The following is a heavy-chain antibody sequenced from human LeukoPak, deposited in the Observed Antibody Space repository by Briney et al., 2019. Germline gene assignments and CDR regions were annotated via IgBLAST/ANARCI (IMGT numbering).Heavy chain of an antibody. CDR2: INHSGST. CDR3: AREKHVLRFLEWSNYYYYGMDV. CDR1: GGSFSGYY. V-gene: IGHV4-34*01. J-gene: IGHJ6*02. Sequence: SENLSLTCAVYGGSFSGYYWSWIRQPPGKGLEWIGEINHSGSTNYNPSLKSRVTISVDTSKNQFSLKLSSVTAADTAVYYCAREKHVLRFLEWSNYYYYGMDVWGQGTTVTVSS. D-gene: IGHD3-3*01.